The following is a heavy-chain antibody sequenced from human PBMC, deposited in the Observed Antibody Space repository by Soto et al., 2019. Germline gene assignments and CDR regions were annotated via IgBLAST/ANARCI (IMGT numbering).Heavy chain of an antibody. D-gene: IGHD6-6*01. CDR2: IYYSGST. Sequence: SETLSLTCTVSGGSISSSSYYWGWIRQPPGKGLEWIGSIYYSGSTYYNPSLKSRVTISVDTSKNQFSLKLSSVTAADTAVYYCARQMGAARPEGWFDPWGQGTLVTV. J-gene: IGHJ5*02. V-gene: IGHV4-39*01. CDR3: ARQMGAARPEGWFDP. CDR1: GGSISSSSYY.